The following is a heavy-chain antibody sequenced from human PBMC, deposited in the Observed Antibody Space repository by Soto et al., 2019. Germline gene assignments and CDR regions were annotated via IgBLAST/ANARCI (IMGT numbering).Heavy chain of an antibody. V-gene: IGHV1-2*02. Sequence: ASVKVSCKASGYTFTGYYMHWVRQAPGQGLEWMGWTNPNSGGTNYAQKFQGRVTMTRDTSISTAYMELSRLRSDDTAVYYCARGYSVTIFGVVMVYGMDVWGQGTTVTVSS. D-gene: IGHD3-3*01. J-gene: IGHJ6*02. CDR1: GYTFTGYY. CDR3: ARGYSVTIFGVVMVYGMDV. CDR2: TNPNSGGT.